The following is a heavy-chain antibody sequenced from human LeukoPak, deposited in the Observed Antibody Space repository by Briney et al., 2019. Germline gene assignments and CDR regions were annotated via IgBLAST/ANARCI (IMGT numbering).Heavy chain of an antibody. CDR1: GGSFSGYY. CDR2: INHSGST. CDR3: ARGHTRAWLTQTYYFDY. J-gene: IGHJ4*02. Sequence: PSETLSLTCAVYGGSFSGYYWSWIRQPPGKGLEWIGEINHSGSTNYNPSLKSRVTISVDTSKNQFSLKLSPVTAADTAVYYCARGHTRAWLTQTYYFDYWGQGTLVTVSS. V-gene: IGHV4-34*01. D-gene: IGHD3-22*01.